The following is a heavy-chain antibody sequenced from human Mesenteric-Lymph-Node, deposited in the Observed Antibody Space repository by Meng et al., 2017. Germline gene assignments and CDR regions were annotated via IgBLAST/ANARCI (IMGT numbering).Heavy chain of an antibody. J-gene: IGHJ4*02. CDR2: IYYSGST. D-gene: IGHD6-13*01. V-gene: IGHV4-59*01. Sequence: GSLRLSCTVSGGSISSYYWSWIRQPPGKGLEWIGYIYYSGSTNYNPSLKSRVTISVDTSKNQFSLKLSSVTAADTAVYYCARVTPKGYSSAWYWFDYWGQGILVTVSS. CDR3: ARVTPKGYSSAWYWFDY. CDR1: GGSISSYY.